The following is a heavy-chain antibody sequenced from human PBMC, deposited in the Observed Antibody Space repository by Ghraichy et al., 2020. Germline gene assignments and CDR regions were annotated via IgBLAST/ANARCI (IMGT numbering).Heavy chain of an antibody. CDR2: INHSGST. CDR3: AKEGTAMGNYYYYGMDV. Sequence: SETLSLTCAVYGGSFSGYYWSWIRQPPGKGLEWIGEINHSGSTNYNPSLKSRVTISVDTSKNQFSLKLSSVTAADTAVYYCAKEGTAMGNYYYYGMDVWGQGTTVTVSS. CDR1: GGSFSGYY. V-gene: IGHV4-34*01. D-gene: IGHD5-18*01. J-gene: IGHJ6*02.